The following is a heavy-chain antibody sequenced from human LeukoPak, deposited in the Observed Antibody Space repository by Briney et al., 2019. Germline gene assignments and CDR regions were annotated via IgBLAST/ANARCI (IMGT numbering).Heavy chain of an antibody. Sequence: QAGGSLRLSCAASGFTFSGYGMHWVRQAPGKGLEWVSAISGSGGSTYYADSVKGRFTISRDNSKNTLYLQMNSLRAEDTAVYYCAKGVATRWGYYFDYWGQGTLVTVSS. CDR1: GFTFSGYG. V-gene: IGHV3-23*01. D-gene: IGHD2-21*01. J-gene: IGHJ4*02. CDR3: AKGVATRWGYYFDY. CDR2: ISGSGGST.